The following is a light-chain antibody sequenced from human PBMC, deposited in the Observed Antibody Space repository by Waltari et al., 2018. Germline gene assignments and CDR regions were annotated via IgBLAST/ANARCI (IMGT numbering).Light chain of an antibody. J-gene: IGKJ1*01. CDR1: ESVDSD. CDR3: QQYRRWPRT. Sequence: VVTQSPVTLSLSPGERVTLSCRASESVDSDVAWYQQKLGHPPRLLIYGASTRVAGIPVRFSGSGSGTDFTLTISSLQSEDFAVYHCQQYRRWPRTFGQGTKVEVK. V-gene: IGKV3-15*01. CDR2: GAS.